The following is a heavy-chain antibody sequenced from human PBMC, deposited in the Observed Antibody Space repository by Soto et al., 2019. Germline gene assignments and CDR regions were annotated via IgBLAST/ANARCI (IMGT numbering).Heavy chain of an antibody. CDR2: IYNSGST. CDR3: ARDPAP. V-gene: IGHV4-31*03. J-gene: IGHJ5*02. Sequence: QVQLQESGPGLVKTSQTLSLTCTVSGGSISSGGYYWSWIRQHPVKGLEWIGYIYNSGSTYYNPSLKSRVTIAADTAKNQFSLKLSSVTAAYTAVSYCARDPAPCGAGTLGTVSS. CDR1: GGSISSGGYY.